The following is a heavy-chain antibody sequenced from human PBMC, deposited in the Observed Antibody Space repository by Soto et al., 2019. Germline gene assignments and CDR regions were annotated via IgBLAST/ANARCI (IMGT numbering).Heavy chain of an antibody. D-gene: IGHD3-22*01. CDR3: ELYDSSGYYSD. Sequence: LRLSCAASGFTFSSYGMHWVRQAPGKGLEWVAVISYDGSNKYYADSVKGRFTISRDNSKNTLYLQMNSLRAEDTAVYYCELYDSSGYYSDWGQGTLVTVSS. J-gene: IGHJ4*02. CDR2: ISYDGSNK. CDR1: GFTFSSYG. V-gene: IGHV3-30*03.